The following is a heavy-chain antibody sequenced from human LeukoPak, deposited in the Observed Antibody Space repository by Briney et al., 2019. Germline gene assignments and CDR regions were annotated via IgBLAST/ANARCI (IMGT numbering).Heavy chain of an antibody. CDR3: ARGRYCSSTSCYVAYCGGDCYLDY. Sequence: SETLSLTCAVYGGSFSGYYWSWIRQPPGKGLEWMGEINHSGSTNYNPSLKSRVTISVDTSKNQFSLKLSSVTAADTAVYYCARGRYCSSTSCYVAYCGGDCYLDYWGQGTLVTVSS. V-gene: IGHV4-34*01. CDR2: INHSGST. D-gene: IGHD2-2*01. CDR1: GGSFSGYY. J-gene: IGHJ4*02.